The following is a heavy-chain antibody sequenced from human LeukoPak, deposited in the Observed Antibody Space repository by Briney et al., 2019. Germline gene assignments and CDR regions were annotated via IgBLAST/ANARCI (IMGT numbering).Heavy chain of an antibody. Sequence: ASVKVSCKASGYTFTGYYMHWVRQAPGQGLEWMGWINPNSGGTNYAQKFQGRVTMTRDTSISTAYMELSRLRSDDTAVYYCARVGYCSSTSCYGNGAFDIWGQGTMVTVSS. CDR1: GYTFTGYY. V-gene: IGHV1-2*02. D-gene: IGHD2-2*03. J-gene: IGHJ3*02. CDR3: ARVGYCSSTSCYGNGAFDI. CDR2: INPNSGGT.